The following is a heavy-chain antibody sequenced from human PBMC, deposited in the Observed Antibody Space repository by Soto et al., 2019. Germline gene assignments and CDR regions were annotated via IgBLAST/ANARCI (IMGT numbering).Heavy chain of an antibody. J-gene: IGHJ4*02. V-gene: IGHV4-59*01. CDR2: IYSSGST. Sequence: QVQLQESGPGLVKPSETLSLTCTVSGDSISGYYWSWIRQPPGKGLEWIGNIYSSGSTNYNPSLKSRVTISVDTSKNHYSLKLSSVTAADTAVYYCARWRSGWAYYFDYWGQGTLVTVSS. CDR1: GDSISGYY. D-gene: IGHD6-19*01. CDR3: ARWRSGWAYYFDY.